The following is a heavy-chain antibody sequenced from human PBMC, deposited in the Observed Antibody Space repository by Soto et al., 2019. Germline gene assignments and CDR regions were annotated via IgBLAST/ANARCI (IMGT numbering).Heavy chain of an antibody. CDR1: GYTFTSYY. CDR3: ARDLVTGCMDV. CDR2: INPSGGST. V-gene: IGHV1-46*01. Sequence: QVQLVQSGAEVKKPGASVKVSCKASGYTFTSYYMHWVRQAPGQGLEWMGIINPSGGSTSYAQKSQGRVTMTRDTSTSTVYMELSSLRSEDTAVYYCARDLVTGCMDVWGQGTTVTVSS. D-gene: IGHD3-9*01. J-gene: IGHJ6*02.